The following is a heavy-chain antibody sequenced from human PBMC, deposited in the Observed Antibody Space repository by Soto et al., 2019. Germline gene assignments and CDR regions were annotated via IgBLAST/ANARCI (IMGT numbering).Heavy chain of an antibody. CDR3: FRGGVTSRTFDY. Sequence: GESLKISCKASGYIIKNYWIGWVRQMPGQGLEWMGIIFPDDSDTRYSPSFQGHVTISVDKSISTAYVQWSSLKASDSAIYYCFRGGVTSRTFDYWGQGTLVTSPQ. CDR2: IFPDDSDT. V-gene: IGHV5-51*01. D-gene: IGHD3-16*01. J-gene: IGHJ4*02. CDR1: GYIIKNYW.